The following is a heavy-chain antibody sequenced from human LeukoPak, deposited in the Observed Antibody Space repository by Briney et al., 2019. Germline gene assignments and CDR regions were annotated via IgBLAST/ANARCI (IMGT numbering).Heavy chain of an antibody. CDR2: IYYSGST. D-gene: IGHD3-10*01. CDR3: ARERRMVRGVIIKVWAFDI. CDR1: GDSVSSSSYY. J-gene: IGHJ3*02. V-gene: IGHV4-39*07. Sequence: PSETLSLTCTVSGDSVSSSSYYWGWIRQPPGKGLEWIGSIYYSGSTYYNPSLKSRVTISVDTSKNQFSLKLSSVTAADTAVYYCARERRMVRGVIIKVWAFDIWGQGTMVTVSS.